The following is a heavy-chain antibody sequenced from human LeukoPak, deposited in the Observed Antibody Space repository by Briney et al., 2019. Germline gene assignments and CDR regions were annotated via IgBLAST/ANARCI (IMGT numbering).Heavy chain of an antibody. J-gene: IGHJ4*02. D-gene: IGHD2-2*01. V-gene: IGHV4-39*07. CDR3: ARGSTSHCHDY. CDR1: GGSISSTSYQ. Sequence: SETLSLTCTVSGGSISSTSYQWGWIRQPPGKGLEWIGNVYYSGSTYCNPSLKSRVTISVDTAKNRFSLRLSSVTAADTAVYYCARGSTSHCHDYWGQGTLVTVSS. CDR2: VYYSGST.